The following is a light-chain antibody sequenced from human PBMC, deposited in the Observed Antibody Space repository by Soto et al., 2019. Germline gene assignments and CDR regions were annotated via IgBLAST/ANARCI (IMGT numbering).Light chain of an antibody. J-gene: IGKJ4*01. CDR1: QDINSY. V-gene: IGKV1D-16*01. CDR2: AAS. CDR3: QQYNIYPLT. Sequence: QMTQSPSSLSASVGDRVTITCRARQDINSYLAWYQQKPGNAPKSLIYAASSLQTGVPSRFSGSESGTDFTLTINNRQPEDSATYYCQQYNIYPLTFGGGTKVEIK.